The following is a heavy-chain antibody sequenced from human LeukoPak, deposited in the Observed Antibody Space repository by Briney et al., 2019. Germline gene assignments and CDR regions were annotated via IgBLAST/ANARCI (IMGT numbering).Heavy chain of an antibody. CDR1: GFTFSSYA. CDR3: AKGAAAGLYYYGMDV. J-gene: IGHJ6*04. Sequence: GGSLRPSCAASGFTFSSYAMSWVRQAPGKGLEWVSAISGSGGSTYYADSVKGRFTISRDNSKNTLYLQMNSLRAEDTAVYYCAKGAAAGLYYYGMDVWGKGTTVTVSS. CDR2: ISGSGGST. D-gene: IGHD6-13*01. V-gene: IGHV3-23*01.